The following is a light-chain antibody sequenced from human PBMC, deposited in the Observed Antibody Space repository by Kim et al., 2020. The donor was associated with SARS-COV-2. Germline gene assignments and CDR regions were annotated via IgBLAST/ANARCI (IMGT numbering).Light chain of an antibody. J-gene: IGLJ1*01. CDR1: SSDVSGYNY. CDR2: DVS. Sequence: QSITSSCTGTSSDVSGYNYVSWYQQHPGNAPKLMIYDVSNRPSGVSNRFSGSKSGNTASLTISGLQAEDEADYYCSSYTSSSTNYVFGTGTKVTVL. CDR3: SSYTSSSTNYV. V-gene: IGLV2-14*03.